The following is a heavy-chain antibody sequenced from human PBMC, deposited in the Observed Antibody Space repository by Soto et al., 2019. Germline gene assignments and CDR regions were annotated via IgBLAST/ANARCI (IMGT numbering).Heavy chain of an antibody. Sequence: SETLSLTCTVSGGSISSGDYYWSWIRQPPGKGLEWIGYIYYSGSTYYNPSLKSRVTISVDTSKNQFSLKLSSVTAADTAVYYCASGRATYYYDSSGYYFGYWGQGTLVTVS. V-gene: IGHV4-30-4*01. D-gene: IGHD3-22*01. CDR3: ASGRATYYYDSSGYYFGY. CDR1: GGSISSGDYY. CDR2: IYYSGST. J-gene: IGHJ4*02.